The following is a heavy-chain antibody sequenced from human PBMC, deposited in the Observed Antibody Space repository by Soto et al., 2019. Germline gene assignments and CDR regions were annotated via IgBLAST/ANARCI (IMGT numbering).Heavy chain of an antibody. CDR2: IYHSGST. J-gene: IGHJ4*02. CDR3: ARDIAAAV. D-gene: IGHD6-13*01. Sequence: PSETLSLTCTVSGGSISSYYWSWIRQPPGKGLEWIGYIYHSGSTYYNPSLKSRVTISVDRSKNQFSLKLSSVTAAGTAVYYCARDIAAAVWGQGTLVTVSS. CDR1: GGSISSYY. V-gene: IGHV4-59*12.